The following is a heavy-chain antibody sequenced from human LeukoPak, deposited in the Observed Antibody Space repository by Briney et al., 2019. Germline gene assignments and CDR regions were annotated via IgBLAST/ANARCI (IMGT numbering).Heavy chain of an antibody. J-gene: IGHJ6*02. CDR3: ARGNWNYGSSMDV. V-gene: IGHV4-59*02. CDR2: IYYSGST. Sequence: SETLSLTCTVSGGSVSSYYWSWNRQPPGKGLEWIGYIYYSGSTNYNPSLKSRVTISVDTSKNQFSLKLSSMTAADTAVYHCARGNWNYGSSMDVWGQGTTVTVSS. D-gene: IGHD1-7*01. CDR1: GGSVSSYY.